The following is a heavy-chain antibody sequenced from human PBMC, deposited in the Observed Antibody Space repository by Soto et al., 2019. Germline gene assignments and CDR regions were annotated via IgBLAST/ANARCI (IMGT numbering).Heavy chain of an antibody. Sequence: SVTLSLTCTVSGASISSYYWSWIRQPPGKGLEWIGYIYYSGSTNYNPSLKSRVTISVDTSKNQFSLKLSSVTAADTAVYYCARQLLAAAGTWWFDPWGQGTLVTVS. CDR1: GASISSYY. V-gene: IGHV4-59*08. CDR3: ARQLLAAAGTWWFDP. D-gene: IGHD6-13*01. J-gene: IGHJ5*02. CDR2: IYYSGST.